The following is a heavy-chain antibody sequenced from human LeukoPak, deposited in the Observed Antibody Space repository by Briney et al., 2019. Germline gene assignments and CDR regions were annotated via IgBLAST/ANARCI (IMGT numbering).Heavy chain of an antibody. CDR1: GGSFSGYY. V-gene: IGHV4-34*01. Sequence: SETLSLTCAVYGGSFSGYYWSWIRQPPGKGLEWIGEINHSRSTNYNPSLKSRVTISVDTSKNQFSLKLSSVTAADTAVYYCARHRPRTQYSGSYSSRPFDYWGQGTLVTVSS. D-gene: IGHD1-26*01. J-gene: IGHJ4*02. CDR3: ARHRPRTQYSGSYSSRPFDY. CDR2: INHSRST.